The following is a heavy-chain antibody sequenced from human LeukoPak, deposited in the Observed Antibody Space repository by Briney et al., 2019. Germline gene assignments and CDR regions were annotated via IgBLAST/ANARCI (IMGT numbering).Heavy chain of an antibody. V-gene: IGHV1-18*01. J-gene: IGHJ4*02. CDR2: ISAYNGNT. Sequence: ASVKVSCKASGYTFTSYGISWVRQAPGQGLEWMGWISAYNGNTNYAQKFQGRVTMTRDTSISTAYMGLSRLRSDDTAVYYCAGDVLYYYDSSAKGADWGQGTLVTVSS. CDR3: AGDVLYYYDSSAKGAD. CDR1: GYTFTSYG. D-gene: IGHD3-22*01.